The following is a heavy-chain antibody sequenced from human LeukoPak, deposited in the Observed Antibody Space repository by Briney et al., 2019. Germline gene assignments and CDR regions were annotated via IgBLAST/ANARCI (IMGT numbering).Heavy chain of an antibody. Sequence: QSSETLSLTCAVYGGSFSGYYWSWIRQPPGKGLEWIGEINHSGSTNYNPSLKSRVTISVDTSKNQFSLKLSSVTAADTAVYYCARCAGSGSYSAYWGQGTLVTVSS. CDR3: ARCAGSGSYSAY. V-gene: IGHV4-34*01. CDR1: GGSFSGYY. CDR2: INHSGST. J-gene: IGHJ4*02. D-gene: IGHD3-10*01.